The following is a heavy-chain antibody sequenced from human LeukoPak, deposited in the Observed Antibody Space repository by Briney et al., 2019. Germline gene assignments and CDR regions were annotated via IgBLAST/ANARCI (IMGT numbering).Heavy chain of an antibody. Sequence: SVKVSCKASGGTFSSYAISWVRQAPGQGLEWMGRIIPIFGIANYAQKFQGRVTITADKSTSTAYMELSSLRSEDTAVYYCARESGGDRYYYYYGMDVWGQGTTVTVSS. D-gene: IGHD4-17*01. J-gene: IGHJ6*02. CDR1: GGTFSSYA. CDR2: IIPIFGIA. CDR3: ARESGGDRYYYYYGMDV. V-gene: IGHV1-69*04.